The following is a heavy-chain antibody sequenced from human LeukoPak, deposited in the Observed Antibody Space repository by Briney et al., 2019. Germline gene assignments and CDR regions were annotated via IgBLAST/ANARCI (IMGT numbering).Heavy chain of an antibody. D-gene: IGHD4-11*01. Sequence: GGSLRLSCAASGFTLSSFSMNWVRQAPGEGLEWVSNIRSDSSTTWYADSVKGRFTVSRDNAKNSLYLQLTSLTVEDTAVYYCVRDLNYVFDYWGQGTLVTVSS. CDR3: VRDLNYVFDY. V-gene: IGHV3-48*01. CDR1: GFTLSSFS. J-gene: IGHJ4*02. CDR2: IRSDSSTT.